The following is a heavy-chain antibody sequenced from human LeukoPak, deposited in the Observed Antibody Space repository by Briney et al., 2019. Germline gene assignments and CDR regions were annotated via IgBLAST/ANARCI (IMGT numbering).Heavy chain of an antibody. D-gene: IGHD1-14*01. CDR2: INQSGST. CDR1: GGSFSGYY. J-gene: IGHJ3*02. V-gene: IGHV4-34*01. Sequence: PSETLSLTCAVYGGSFSGYYWSWIRQPPGKGLEWIGEINQSGSTNYNPSLKSRVTISVDTSKNQFSLKLSSVTAADTAVYYCAAGEAFDIWGQGTMVTVSS. CDR3: AAGEAFDI.